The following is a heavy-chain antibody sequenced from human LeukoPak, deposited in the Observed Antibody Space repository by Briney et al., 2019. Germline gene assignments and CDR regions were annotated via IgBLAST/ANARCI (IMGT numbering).Heavy chain of an antibody. CDR3: ARSSIYCSSTSCYGWFDP. J-gene: IGHJ5*02. CDR1: GDSISSTSCY. V-gene: IGHV4-39*07. D-gene: IGHD2-2*01. CDR2: IYYSGDT. Sequence: SETLSLTCTVSGDSISSTSCYWGWIRQPPGKGLEWIGSIYYSGDTYYNPSLKSRVTISVDTSKNQFSLKLSSVTAADTAVYYCARSSIYCSSTSCYGWFDPWGQGTLVTVSS.